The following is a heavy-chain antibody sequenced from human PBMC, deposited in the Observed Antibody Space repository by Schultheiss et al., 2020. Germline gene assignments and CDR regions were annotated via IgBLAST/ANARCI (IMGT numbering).Heavy chain of an antibody. CDR1: GGSISSYY. CDR2: IYYSGST. CDR3: ASLQYYYDSSGFPV. D-gene: IGHD3-22*01. J-gene: IGHJ6*04. Sequence: SETLSLTCTVSGGSISSYYWSWIRQPPGKGLEWIGYIYYSGSTNYNPSLKSRVTISVDTSKNQFSLKLSSVTAADTAVYYCASLQYYYDSSGFPVWGKGTTVTVSS. V-gene: IGHV4-59*12.